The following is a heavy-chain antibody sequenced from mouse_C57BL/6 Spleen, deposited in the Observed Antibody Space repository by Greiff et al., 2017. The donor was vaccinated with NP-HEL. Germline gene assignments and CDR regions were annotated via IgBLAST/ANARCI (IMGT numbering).Heavy chain of an antibody. J-gene: IGHJ2*01. CDR2: ISYDGSN. CDR1: GYSITSGYY. D-gene: IGHD2-12*01. Sequence: EVKVEESGPGLVKPSQSLSLTCSVTGYSITSGYYWNWIRQFPGNKLEWMGYISYDGSNNYNPSLKNRISITRDTSKNQFFLKLNSVTTEDTATYYCARGDYYSYYFDYWGQGTTLTVSS. CDR3: ARGDYYSYYFDY. V-gene: IGHV3-6*01.